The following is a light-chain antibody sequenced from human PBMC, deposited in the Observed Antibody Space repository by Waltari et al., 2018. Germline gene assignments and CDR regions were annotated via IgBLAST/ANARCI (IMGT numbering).Light chain of an antibody. J-gene: IGLJ2*01. CDR2: DVS. CDR3: CSYAGSYTSL. CDR1: SSDVGGYNY. V-gene: IGLV2-11*01. Sequence: QSALTQPRSVSGSPGQSVTISCTGTSSDVGGYNYVSWYQQHPGKAPKLMIYDVSKRPSGVLDRCSGSKSGNPAALTISVLQAEDEADYYCCSYAGSYTSLFGGGTKLTVL.